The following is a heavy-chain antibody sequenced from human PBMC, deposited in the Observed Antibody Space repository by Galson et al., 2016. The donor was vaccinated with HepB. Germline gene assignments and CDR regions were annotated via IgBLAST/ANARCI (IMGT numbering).Heavy chain of an antibody. CDR2: ISYDGSNK. Sequence: SLRLSCAASGFTFSTYDMHWVRQAPGKGLEWVAVISYDGSNKYYADSVRGRFTISRDNSKNTLSLQMNSLRAEDTALYYCARSNLGSGSHAYFYGMDVWGQGTSVTVSS. CDR1: GFTFSTYD. V-gene: IGHV3-30*03. J-gene: IGHJ6*02. CDR3: ARSNLGSGSHAYFYGMDV. D-gene: IGHD3-10*01.